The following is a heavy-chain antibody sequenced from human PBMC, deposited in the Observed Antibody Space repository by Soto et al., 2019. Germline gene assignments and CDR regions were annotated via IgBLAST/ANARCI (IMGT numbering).Heavy chain of an antibody. V-gene: IGHV6-1*01. Sequence: PSQTLSLTCAISGDSVSSNSAAWNWIRQSPSRGLEWLGRTYYRSKWYNDYAVSVKSRITINPGTSKNQFSLQLNSVTPEDTAVYYCARGSLRFLEWLSYYYYMDVWGKGTTVTVSS. J-gene: IGHJ6*03. D-gene: IGHD3-3*01. CDR2: TYYRSKWYN. CDR3: ARGSLRFLEWLSYYYYMDV. CDR1: GDSVSSNSAA.